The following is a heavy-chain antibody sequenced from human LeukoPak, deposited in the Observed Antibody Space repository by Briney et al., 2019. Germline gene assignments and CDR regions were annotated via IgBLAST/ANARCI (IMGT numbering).Heavy chain of an antibody. CDR2: INPNSGGT. CDR3: ARHPGKVTNDWYFDL. Sequence: ASVKVSCKASAYTFSNHGISWVRQAPGQGLEWMGWINPNSGGTNYAQKFQGRVTMTRDTSITTAYMELSRLSSDDTAVYYCARHPGKVTNDWYFDLWGRGTLVTVSS. D-gene: IGHD4-23*01. CDR1: AYTFSNHG. J-gene: IGHJ2*01. V-gene: IGHV1-2*02.